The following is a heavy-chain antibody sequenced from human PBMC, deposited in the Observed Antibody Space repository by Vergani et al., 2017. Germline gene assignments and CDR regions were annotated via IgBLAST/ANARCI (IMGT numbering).Heavy chain of an antibody. D-gene: IGHD2-21*01. V-gene: IGHV3-23*01. CDR2: ISGSGGNT. Sequence: EVQLLESGGNLIQPGGSLRLSCGASGFTFSSYAMTWVRLAPGKGLQWVSAISGSGGNTFYTDSVKGRFTISRDNSKDTLYLQMNSLRVEDTAIYYCAKARDPNCKGGNCYSYYYGLDLWGQGTTGTVSS. J-gene: IGHJ6*02. CDR3: AKARDPNCKGGNCYSYYYGLDL. CDR1: GFTFSSYA.